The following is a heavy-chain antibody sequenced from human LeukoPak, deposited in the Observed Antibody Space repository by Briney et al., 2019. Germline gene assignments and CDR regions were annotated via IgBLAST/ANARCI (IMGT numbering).Heavy chain of an antibody. D-gene: IGHD3-9*01. Sequence: GRSLRLSCAASGFTFSSYAMHWVRQAPGKGLEWVAVISYDGSNKYYADSVKGRFTISRDNSKNTLYLQMNSLRAEDTAVYYCARSPHSDILTGPPDYWRQGTLVTVSS. CDR3: ARSPHSDILTGPPDY. CDR1: GFTFSSYA. V-gene: IGHV3-30-3*01. J-gene: IGHJ4*02. CDR2: ISYDGSNK.